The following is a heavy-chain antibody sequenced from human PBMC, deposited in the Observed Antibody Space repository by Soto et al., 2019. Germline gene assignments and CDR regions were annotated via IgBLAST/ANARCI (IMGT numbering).Heavy chain of an antibody. CDR3: AKGSIEYSASVDN. J-gene: IGHJ4*02. Sequence: DVQLLESGGGLVQPGGSLRLSCAASGFSFSSYAMVWVRQAPGKGLEWVSVISARGGSSYFADSVKGRFTISRDNSKNVLSLEMNSLRAEDTAIYXCAKGSIEYSASVDNWGQGTLVLVSS. D-gene: IGHD4-4*01. CDR1: GFSFSSYA. V-gene: IGHV3-23*01. CDR2: ISARGGSS.